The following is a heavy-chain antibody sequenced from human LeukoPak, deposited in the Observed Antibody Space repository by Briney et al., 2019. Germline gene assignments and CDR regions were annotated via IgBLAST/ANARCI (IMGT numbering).Heavy chain of an antibody. CDR2: INHSGST. Sequence: SETLSLTCAVYGGSFSGYYWSWIRQPPGKGLEWIGEINHSGSTNYNPSLKSRVTISVDTSKNQFSLKLSSVTAADTAVYYCARVNSCLLKRRLLWSTSCLKGSGAFDIWGQGTMVTVSS. V-gene: IGHV4-34*01. CDR1: GGSFSGYY. CDR3: ARVNSCLLKRRLLWSTSCLKGSGAFDI. J-gene: IGHJ3*02. D-gene: IGHD2-2*01.